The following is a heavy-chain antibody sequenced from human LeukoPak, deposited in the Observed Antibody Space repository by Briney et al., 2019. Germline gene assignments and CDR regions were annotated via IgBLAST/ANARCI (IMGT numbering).Heavy chain of an antibody. D-gene: IGHD3-22*01. CDR2: ISAYKGNT. CDR1: SYTFTRYG. CDR3: ARDFPYYYDSSGYFRAPGAFDY. J-gene: IGHJ4*02. Sequence: ASVEVSCQASSYTFTRYGISWVRQAPGQGLEWVGWISAYKGNTNYAQKLQGRVTMTTDTSTSTAYMELRSLRSDDTAVYYCARDFPYYYDSSGYFRAPGAFDYWGQGTLVTVSS. V-gene: IGHV1-18*01.